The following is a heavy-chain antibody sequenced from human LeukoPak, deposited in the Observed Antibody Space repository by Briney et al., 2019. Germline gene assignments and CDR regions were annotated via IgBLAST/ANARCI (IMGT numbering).Heavy chain of an antibody. CDR3: ATISITMIVVAAPDAFDI. Sequence: GASVKVSCKASGYTFNGYYMHWVRQAPGQGLEWMGWINPNSGGTNYAQKFQGRVTMTRDTSISTAYMELSRLRSDDTAVYYCATISITMIVVAAPDAFDIWGQGTMVTVSS. V-gene: IGHV1-2*02. J-gene: IGHJ3*02. CDR1: GYTFNGYY. CDR2: INPNSGGT. D-gene: IGHD3-22*01.